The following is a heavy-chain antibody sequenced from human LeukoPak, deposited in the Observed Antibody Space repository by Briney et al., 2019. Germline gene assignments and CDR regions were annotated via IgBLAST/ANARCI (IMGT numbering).Heavy chain of an antibody. CDR1: GFTFSSYA. D-gene: IGHD5-18*01. V-gene: IGHV3-23*01. CDR2: ISGSGGST. CDR3: ARDRRLQLWSPAGFDY. Sequence: GGSLRLSCAASGFTFSSYAMSWVRQAPGKGLEWVSAISGSGGSTYYADSVKGRFTISRDSAKKSLYLQMNSLRADDTAVYYCARDRRLQLWSPAGFDYWGQETLVTASS. J-gene: IGHJ4*02.